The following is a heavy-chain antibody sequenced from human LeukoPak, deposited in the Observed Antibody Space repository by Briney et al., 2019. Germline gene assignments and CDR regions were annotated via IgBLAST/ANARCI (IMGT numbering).Heavy chain of an antibody. V-gene: IGHV3-21*01. D-gene: IGHD4-17*01. CDR1: GFTFSTYN. Sequence: PGGSLRLSCAASGFTFSTYNMHWVRQAPGKGLEWVSSISGTSRSTYIYYADSVKGRFTISRDNAENSLYLQMNSLRAEDTAVYYCARPSINDYGDFGYWGQGTLATVSS. J-gene: IGHJ4*02. CDR3: ARPSINDYGDFGY. CDR2: ISGTSRSTYI.